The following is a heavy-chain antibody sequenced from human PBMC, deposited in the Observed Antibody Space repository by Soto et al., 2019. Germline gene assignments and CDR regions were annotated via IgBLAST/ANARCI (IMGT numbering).Heavy chain of an antibody. V-gene: IGHV4-31*03. Sequence: QVQLQESGPGLVKPSQTLSLTCTVSGGSISSGGYYWSWIRQHPGKGLEWIGYIYYSGSTYYNPSLKSRVTISVDTSKNQFSLKLSSVTAADTAVYYCAVTGGDYVVGGSWFDPWGQGTLVTVSS. D-gene: IGHD4-17*01. CDR2: IYYSGST. J-gene: IGHJ5*02. CDR3: AVTGGDYVVGGSWFDP. CDR1: GGSISSGGYY.